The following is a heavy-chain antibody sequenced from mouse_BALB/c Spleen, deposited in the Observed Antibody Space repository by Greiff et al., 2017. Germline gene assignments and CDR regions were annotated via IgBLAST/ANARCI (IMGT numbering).Heavy chain of an antibody. CDR2: ISYDGSN. J-gene: IGHJ2*01. CDR1: GYSITSGYY. D-gene: IGHD1-1*01. V-gene: IGHV3-6*02. Sequence: EVKLQESGPGLVKPSQSLSLTCSVTGYSITSGYYWNWIRQFPGNKLEWMGYISYDGSNNYNPSLKNRISITRDTSKNQFFLKLNSVTTEDTATYYCARYYYGSSLYWGQGTTLTVSS. CDR3: ARYYYGSSLY.